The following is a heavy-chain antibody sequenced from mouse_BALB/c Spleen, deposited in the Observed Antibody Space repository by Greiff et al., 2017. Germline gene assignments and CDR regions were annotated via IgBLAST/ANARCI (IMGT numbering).Heavy chain of an antibody. CDR3: ARGGVRRDAMDY. CDR1: GFSLTSYG. CDR2: IWAGGST. D-gene: IGHD2-14*01. V-gene: IGHV2-9*02. Sequence: VKLQESGPGLVAPSQSLSITCTVSGFSLTSYGVHWVRQPPGKGLEWLGVIWAGGSTNYNSALMSRLSISKDNSKSQVFLKMNSLQTDDTAMYYCARGGVRRDAMDYWGQGTSVTVSS. J-gene: IGHJ4*01.